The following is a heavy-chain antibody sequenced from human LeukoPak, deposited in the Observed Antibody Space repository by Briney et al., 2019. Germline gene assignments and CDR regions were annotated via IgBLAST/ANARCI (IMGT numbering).Heavy chain of an antibody. CDR1: GGSISSLY. D-gene: IGHD4-17*01. Sequence: SETLSLACTVSGGSISSLYWSWIRQPPGKGLEWIGYIYYSGSTNYNPSLKSRVTISVDTSKNQFSLKLSSVTAADTAVYYCARVHGLYYYGMDVWGQGTTVTVSS. CDR2: IYYSGST. V-gene: IGHV4-59*01. CDR3: ARVHGLYYYGMDV. J-gene: IGHJ6*02.